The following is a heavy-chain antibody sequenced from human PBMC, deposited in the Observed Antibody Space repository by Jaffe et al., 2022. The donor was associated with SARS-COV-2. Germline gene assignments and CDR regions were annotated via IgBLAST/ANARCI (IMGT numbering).Heavy chain of an antibody. Sequence: QVQLVESGGGVVQPGRSLRLSCVVSGFTFSSYAMHWVRQAPGKGLEWVAVISYDGSNIYYADSVKGRFTISRDNSKNTLYLQMNSLRPEDTAVYYCAREGSETYDILTGYYKCELDCWGQGTLVTVSS. V-gene: IGHV3-30*04. CDR1: GFTFSSYA. J-gene: IGHJ4*02. CDR2: ISYDGSNI. CDR3: AREGSETYDILTGYYKCELDC. D-gene: IGHD3-9*01.